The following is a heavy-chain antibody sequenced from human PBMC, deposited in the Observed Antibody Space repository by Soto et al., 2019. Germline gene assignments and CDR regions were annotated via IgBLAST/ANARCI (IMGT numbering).Heavy chain of an antibody. V-gene: IGHV3-7*05. J-gene: IGHJ3*02. D-gene: IGHD6-25*01. CDR2: IRKDGSQR. CDR3: ARDVSPGSSGLYFDAFDI. Sequence: EVQLVESGGGLVQPGGSLTLSCAASEFAFSSYWMTWVRQAPGKGLEWVANIRKDGSQRYYLDSVRGRFTISRDNSKNSLYLQMKSLRAEDTALYFCARDVSPGSSGLYFDAFDIWGQGTMVTVSS. CDR1: EFAFSSYW.